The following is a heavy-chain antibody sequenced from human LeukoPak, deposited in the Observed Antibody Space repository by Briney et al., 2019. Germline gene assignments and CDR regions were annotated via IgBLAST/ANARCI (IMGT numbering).Heavy chain of an antibody. D-gene: IGHD2-15*01. CDR1: GFTFSSYS. V-gene: IGHV3-7*03. Sequence: PGGSLRLSCAASGFTFSSYSMNWVRQAPGKGLEWVANIHQDGSEKYYVDSVKGRFTISRDNAKNSLYLQMNSLRAEGTAVYYCAKGGSGGFGCGGSCYGFWDYWGQGALVTVSS. CDR2: IHQDGSEK. CDR3: AKGGSGGFGCGGSCYGFWDY. J-gene: IGHJ4*02.